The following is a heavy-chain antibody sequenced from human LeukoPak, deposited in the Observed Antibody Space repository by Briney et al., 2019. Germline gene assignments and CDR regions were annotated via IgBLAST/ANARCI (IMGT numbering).Heavy chain of an antibody. V-gene: IGHV3-48*01. J-gene: IGHJ4*02. CDR2: ISSSSSTI. D-gene: IGHD5-18*01. CDR1: GFTFSSYS. Sequence: GGSLRLSCAASGFTFSSYSMNWVRQAPGKGLEWVSYISSSSSTIYYADSVKGRFTISRDNAKNSLYLQMNSLRAEDTAVYYCAREVIAMVPDYWGQGTLVTVSS. CDR3: AREVIAMVPDY.